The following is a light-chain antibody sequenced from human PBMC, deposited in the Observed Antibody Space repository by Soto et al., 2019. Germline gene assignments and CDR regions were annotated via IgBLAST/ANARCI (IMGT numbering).Light chain of an antibody. CDR1: QSVSDY. CDR2: EAS. CDR3: QQRNNWPWT. J-gene: IGKJ1*01. Sequence: EFVLSLSPATLSLYPGERATLSCRTSQSVSDYTAWFQQKPGQPPRLVIYEASNRATGIPDRFSGSGSGTDFTLTISSLDPEDFAVYYCQQRNNWPWTFGQGSKV. V-gene: IGKV3-11*01.